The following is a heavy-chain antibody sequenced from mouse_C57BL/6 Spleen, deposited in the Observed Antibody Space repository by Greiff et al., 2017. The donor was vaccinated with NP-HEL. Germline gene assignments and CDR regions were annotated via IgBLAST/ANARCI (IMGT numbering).Heavy chain of an antibody. J-gene: IGHJ1*03. D-gene: IGHD2-4*01. CDR2: ISDGGSYT. CDR3: SRGVSTTGHWYFDV. Sequence: DVKLVESGGGLVKPGGSLKLSCAASGFTFSSYAMSWVRQTPEKRLEWVATISDGGSYTYYPDNVKGRFTISRDNAKNNLYLQMRQLKSVDTAMSYSSRGVSTTGHWYFDVWGTGTTVTVSS. CDR1: GFTFSSYA. V-gene: IGHV5-4*03.